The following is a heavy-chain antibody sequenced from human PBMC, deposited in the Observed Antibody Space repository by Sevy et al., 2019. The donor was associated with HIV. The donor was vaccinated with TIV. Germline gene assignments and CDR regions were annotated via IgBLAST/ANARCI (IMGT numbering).Heavy chain of an antibody. Sequence: SGPTLVRPTQTLTLTCTFSGFSLNTREVGVGWIRQPPGKALKWLALIYWNDDKRYSPSLKSRLTITKDTSKNQVILTMTNMDPVDTATYYCAHTSYDTSGYYNHDAFDIWGQGTMVTVSS. J-gene: IGHJ3*02. CDR2: IYWNDDK. V-gene: IGHV2-5*01. CDR3: AHTSYDTSGYYNHDAFDI. D-gene: IGHD3-22*01. CDR1: GFSLNTREVG.